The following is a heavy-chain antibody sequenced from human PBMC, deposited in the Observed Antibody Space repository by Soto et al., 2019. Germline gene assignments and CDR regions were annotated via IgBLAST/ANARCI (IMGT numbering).Heavy chain of an antibody. J-gene: IGHJ6*02. D-gene: IGHD3-9*01. CDR2: INPNSGGT. V-gene: IGHV1-2*04. Sequence: QVQLVQSGAEVKKPGASVKVSCKASGYTFTGYYMHWVRQAPGQGLEWMGWINPNSGGTNYAQKFQGWVTMTRDTSISTAYMELSRLRSDDTAVYYCARDLYFDPKSRYYYYYGMDVWGQGTTVTVSS. CDR3: ARDLYFDPKSRYYYYYGMDV. CDR1: GYTFTGYY.